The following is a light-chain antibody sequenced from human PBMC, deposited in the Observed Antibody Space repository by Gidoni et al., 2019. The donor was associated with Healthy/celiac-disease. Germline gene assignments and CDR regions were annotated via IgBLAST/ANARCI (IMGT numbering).Light chain of an antibody. CDR3: QQLNSYPFIT. J-gene: IGKJ5*01. CDR2: AAS. V-gene: IGKV1-9*01. Sequence: DIQLTQSLSFLSASVGDRVTITCRASQGISSYLAWYQQKPGKAPKLLIYAASTLQSGVPSRFSGSGSGTEFTLTISSLQPEDFATYYCQQLNSYPFITFGQGTRLEIK. CDR1: QGISSY.